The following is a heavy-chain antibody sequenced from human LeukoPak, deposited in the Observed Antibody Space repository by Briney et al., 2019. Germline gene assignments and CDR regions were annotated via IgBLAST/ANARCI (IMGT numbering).Heavy chain of an antibody. CDR1: GYTSTGYY. CDR2: INPNSGGT. J-gene: IGHJ2*01. Sequence: APVKVSCKASGYTSTGYYMHWVRQAPGQGLEWMGWINPNSGGTNYAQKFQGRVTMTRDTSISTAYMELSRLRSDDTAVYYCARGGPLRYWYFDLWGRGTLVTVSS. V-gene: IGHV1-2*02. CDR3: ARGGPLRYWYFDL. D-gene: IGHD5-12*01.